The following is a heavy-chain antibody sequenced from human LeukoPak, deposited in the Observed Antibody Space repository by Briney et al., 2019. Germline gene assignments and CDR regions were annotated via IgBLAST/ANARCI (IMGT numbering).Heavy chain of an antibody. D-gene: IGHD6-19*01. CDR2: IYYSVHT. V-gene: IGHV4-59*07. CDR3: ATNYTAVSAFDS. J-gene: IGHJ4*02. Sequence: SDTLSLTCSVSGGSISSYYWRWIRQPPRRERAWIGYIYYSVHTNYNPSLKSRVTISVDTSIHQFALNLCSVTAADTAVYYCATNYTAVSAFDSWGQGTLVAVSS. CDR1: GGSISSYY.